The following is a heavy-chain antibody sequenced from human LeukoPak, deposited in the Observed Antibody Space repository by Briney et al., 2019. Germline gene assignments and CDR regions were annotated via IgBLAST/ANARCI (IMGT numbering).Heavy chain of an antibody. CDR1: GFTFSSYS. CDR2: ISSSSSYI. D-gene: IGHD3-9*01. J-gene: IGHJ4*02. Sequence: GGSLRLSCAASGFTFSSYSMNWVRQAPGKGLEWVSSISSSSSYIYYADSVKGRFTISRGNAKNSLYLLMNSLRAEDTAVYYCAGLRYFDWLLPLTGWGQGTLVTVS. V-gene: IGHV3-21*01. CDR3: AGLRYFDWLLPLTG.